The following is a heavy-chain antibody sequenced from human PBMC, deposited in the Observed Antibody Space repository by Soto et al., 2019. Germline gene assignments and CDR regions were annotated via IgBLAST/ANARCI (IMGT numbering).Heavy chain of an antibody. Sequence: AGSLRPSCAGSGFIFGHYAMTWVRQAPGKGLEWISAISGRGDSTYYADAVKGRFTISRDNSKNTLYLQMNSLRFDDTAVYYCAKALDGIDDYFYAMGVWGQGTTVTVSS. CDR2: ISGRGDST. J-gene: IGHJ6*02. CDR1: GFIFGHYA. V-gene: IGHV3-23*01. CDR3: AKALDGIDDYFYAMGV. D-gene: IGHD1-1*01.